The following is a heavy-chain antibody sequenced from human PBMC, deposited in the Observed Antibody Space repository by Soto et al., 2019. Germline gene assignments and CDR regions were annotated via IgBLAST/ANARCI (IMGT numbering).Heavy chain of an antibody. CDR3: ARGVTTVTTFDY. J-gene: IGHJ4*02. D-gene: IGHD4-17*01. CDR2: IYHSGST. V-gene: IGHV4-30-2*01. Sequence: SDTLPLTCAVSSGSISGGGYSWRWIRQPPGKGLEWIGYIYHSGSTYYNPSLKSRVTISVDRSKNQFSLKLSSVTAADTTVYYCARGVTTVTTFDYWGQGTRVTVSS. CDR1: SGSISGGGYS.